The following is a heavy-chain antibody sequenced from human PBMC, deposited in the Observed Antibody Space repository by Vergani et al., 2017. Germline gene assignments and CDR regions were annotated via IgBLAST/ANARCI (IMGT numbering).Heavy chain of an antibody. CDR1: GYTLTELS. CDR2: FDPEDGET. D-gene: IGHD6-19*01. Sequence: QVQLVQSGAEVKKPGASVKVSCKVSGYTLTELSMHWVRQAPGKGLEWMGGFDPEDGETIYAQKFQGRVTMTEDTSTDTAYMELNSLRAEDTAVYYCASPPPRAVAAGRFDYWGQGTLVTVSS. V-gene: IGHV1-24*01. J-gene: IGHJ4*02. CDR3: ASPPPRAVAAGRFDY.